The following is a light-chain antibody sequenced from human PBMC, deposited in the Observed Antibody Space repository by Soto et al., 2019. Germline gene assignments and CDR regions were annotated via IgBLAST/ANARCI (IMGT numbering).Light chain of an antibody. Sequence: LRQPPYATGSPGQSVTISCTGTSSDVGSYNYVSWYQQHPGKAPKLMIYEVSDRPSGISSRFSGSKSGNTASLTISGLQTEDEADYYCSSYTSSSTLFGTGTKVTVL. V-gene: IGLV2-14*01. CDR3: SSYTSSSTL. J-gene: IGLJ1*01. CDR1: SSDVGSYNY. CDR2: EVS.